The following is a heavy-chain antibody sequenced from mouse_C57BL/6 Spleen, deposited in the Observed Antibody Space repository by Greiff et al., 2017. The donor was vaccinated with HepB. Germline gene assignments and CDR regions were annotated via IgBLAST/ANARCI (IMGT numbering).Heavy chain of an antibody. D-gene: IGHD1-1*01. CDR1: GFTFSSYA. V-gene: IGHV5-9-1*02. CDR2: ISSGGDYI. CDR3: TRMVLLRFFDY. Sequence: EVKLMESGEGLVKPGGSLKLSCAASGFTFSSYAMSWVRQTPEKRLEWVAYISSGGDYIYYADTVKGRFTISRDNARNTLYLQMSSLKSEDTAMYYCTRMVLLRFFDYWGQGTTLTVSS. J-gene: IGHJ2*01.